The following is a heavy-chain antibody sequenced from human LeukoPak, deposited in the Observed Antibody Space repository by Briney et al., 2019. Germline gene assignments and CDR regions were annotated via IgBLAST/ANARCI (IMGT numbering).Heavy chain of an antibody. D-gene: IGHD1-7*01. CDR1: GGSFSGYY. J-gene: IGHJ5*02. Sequence: AETLTLTCAVSGGSFSGYYWSWIRQPPGKGLEWIGEINHSGSTNYNPSLKSRVTISVDTSNNQFSMKLSSVTAADTAVYYCARGTSITGTINWFDPWGQGTLVTVSS. V-gene: IGHV4-34*01. CDR2: INHSGST. CDR3: ARGTSITGTINWFDP.